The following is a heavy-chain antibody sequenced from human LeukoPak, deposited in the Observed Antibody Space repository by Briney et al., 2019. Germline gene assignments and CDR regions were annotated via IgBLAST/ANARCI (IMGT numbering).Heavy chain of an antibody. D-gene: IGHD3-10*01. CDR3: AKEATGSGGFDY. CDR1: GFTFTAYH. J-gene: IGHJ4*02. V-gene: IGHV1-2*02. Sequence: ASVRVSCKASGFTFTAYHLHWVRQAPGQGLEWMGSINLDRRITHYAAKFQGRVTMTWDTSITTGYMDLTRLNSDDTALYFCAKEATGSGGFDYWGRGTLVTVSA. CDR2: INLDRRIT.